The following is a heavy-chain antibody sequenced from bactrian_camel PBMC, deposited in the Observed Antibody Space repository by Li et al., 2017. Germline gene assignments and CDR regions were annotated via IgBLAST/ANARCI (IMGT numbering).Heavy chain of an antibody. CDR3: AKRATYGAAWSEYNY. Sequence: HVQLVESGGGLVQPGGSLRLSCAASGFAFSSYAMYWVRQAPGNGLEWVSGVSPGGETTYYADSVKGRFTISRDNAKNTLYLQLNSLKTEDMAMYYCAKRATYGAAWSEYNYWGQGTQVTVS. CDR1: GFAFSSYA. CDR2: VSPGGETT. J-gene: IGHJ4*01. D-gene: IGHD6*01. V-gene: IGHV3S1*01.